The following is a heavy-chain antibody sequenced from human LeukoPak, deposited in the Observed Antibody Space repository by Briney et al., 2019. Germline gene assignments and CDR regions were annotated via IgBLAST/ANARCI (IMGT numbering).Heavy chain of an antibody. D-gene: IGHD5-18*01. J-gene: IGHJ4*02. CDR1: GGSFSGYY. CDR2: INHSGST. Sequence: SETLSLTCAVYGGSFSGYYWSWIRQPPGKGLEWIGEINHSGSTNYNPSLKSRVTIPVDTSKNQFSLKLSSVTAVDTAVYYCARVGYSSTADYWGQGTLVTVSS. V-gene: IGHV4-34*01. CDR3: ARVGYSSTADY.